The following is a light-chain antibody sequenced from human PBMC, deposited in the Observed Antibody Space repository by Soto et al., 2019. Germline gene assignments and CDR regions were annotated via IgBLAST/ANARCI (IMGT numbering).Light chain of an antibody. CDR1: QNIRNY. CDR3: QQGYNIQALT. V-gene: IGKV1-39*01. J-gene: IGKJ4*01. Sequence: DIQMTQSPSSLSASVGDRVAITCRASQNIRNYLNWYQQKPGKAPRVLIYGAASLQSGVPSRFSGSGSGTNFSLTINSLQPEDYATYYCQQGYNIQALTFGGGTKVEIK. CDR2: GAA.